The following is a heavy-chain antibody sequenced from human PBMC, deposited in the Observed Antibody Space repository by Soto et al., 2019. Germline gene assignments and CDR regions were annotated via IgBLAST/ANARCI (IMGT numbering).Heavy chain of an antibody. V-gene: IGHV4-39*01. J-gene: IGHJ6*03. CDR2: IYYSGST. CDR1: GGSISSSSYY. Sequence: SETLSLTCTVSGGSISSSSYYWGWIRQPPGKGLEWIGSIYYSGSTYYNPSLKSRVTISVDTSKNQFSLKLSSVTAADTAVYYCARQGGGKYYYYMDVWGRGTTVTVSS. CDR3: ARQGGGKYYYYMDV.